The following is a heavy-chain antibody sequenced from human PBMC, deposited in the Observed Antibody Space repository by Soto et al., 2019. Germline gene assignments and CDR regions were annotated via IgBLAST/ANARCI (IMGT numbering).Heavy chain of an antibody. CDR2: MKEDGSEK. CDR1: GFNFSRSW. Sequence: GGSLRLSCEASGFNFSRSWMSWVRQAPGRGLEWVANMKEDGSEKYYADSVRGRFTISRDNAKNSVHLQMNSPRVEDMAVYYCARGFYTDYWGQGALVTVSS. V-gene: IGHV3-7*01. J-gene: IGHJ4*02. CDR3: ARGFYTDY. D-gene: IGHD3-3*01.